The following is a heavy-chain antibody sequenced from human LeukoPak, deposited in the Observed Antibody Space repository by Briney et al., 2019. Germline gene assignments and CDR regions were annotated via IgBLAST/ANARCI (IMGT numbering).Heavy chain of an antibody. D-gene: IGHD6-6*01. CDR1: GGSISSYY. V-gene: IGHV4-59*01. Sequence: SSETLSLTCTVSGGSISSYYWSWIRQPPGKGLEWIGYIYYSGSTNYNPSLKSRVTISVDTSKNQFSLKLSSVTAADTAVYYCARAISAARRNFDPWGQGTLVTVSS. CDR3: ARAISAARRNFDP. J-gene: IGHJ5*02. CDR2: IYYSGST.